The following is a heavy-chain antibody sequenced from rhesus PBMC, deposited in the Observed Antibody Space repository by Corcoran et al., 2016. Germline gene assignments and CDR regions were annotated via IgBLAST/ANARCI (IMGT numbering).Heavy chain of an antibody. CDR2: IFIDTEST. Sequence: QVRLQESGPGVVKPSETLSPTCVVSGGSISRGSYFWVGSLSPPGRGLDWIGGIFIDTESTNYNPSLKSRVTISKDTSKNQFSLNLSSMTAADTAVYYCATVKGGVQRGQLDYWGQGVLVTVSS. V-gene: IGHV4S12*01. J-gene: IGHJ4*01. CDR1: GGSISRGSYF. CDR3: ATVKGGVQRGQLDY. D-gene: IGHD6-31*01.